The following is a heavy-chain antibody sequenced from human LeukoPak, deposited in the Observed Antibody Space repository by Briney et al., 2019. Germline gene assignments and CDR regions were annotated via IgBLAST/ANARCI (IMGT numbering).Heavy chain of an antibody. CDR3: ASLTPGLGDLLPRFDY. Sequence: PSETLSLTCAVYGGSFSGYYWSWIRQPPGKGLEWIGEINHSGSANYNPSLKSRVTISVDTSKNQFSLKLSSVTAADTAVYYCASLTPGLGDLLPRFDYWGQGTLATVSS. CDR1: GGSFSGYY. D-gene: IGHD3-16*01. V-gene: IGHV4-34*01. J-gene: IGHJ4*02. CDR2: INHSGSA.